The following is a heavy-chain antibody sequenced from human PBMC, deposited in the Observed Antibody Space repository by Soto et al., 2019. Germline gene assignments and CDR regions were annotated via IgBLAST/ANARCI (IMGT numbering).Heavy chain of an antibody. CDR2: INGDGRNT. J-gene: IGHJ3*02. CDR1: GFTFSSYW. CDR3: VRGVNPFDI. Sequence: GGSLRLSCAASGFTFSSYWMHWVRQAPGKGLVWVSRINGDGRNTDYADSVKGRFTISRDNAKNTLYLQMNSLRAEDTAVYYCVRGVNPFDIWGQGTMGTVSS. V-gene: IGHV3-74*01. D-gene: IGHD2-21*01.